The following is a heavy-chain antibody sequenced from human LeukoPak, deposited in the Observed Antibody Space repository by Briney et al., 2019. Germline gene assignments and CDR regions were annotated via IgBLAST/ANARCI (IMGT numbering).Heavy chain of an antibody. J-gene: IGHJ4*02. V-gene: IGHV6-1*01. Sequence: PSQTLSLTCALSGDSFSSKSAAWNWIRQSPSRGLEWLGRTYYRSNLYSEYAPSVKIRITINPDTSKNQFSLDLKSVIPEDTAVYYCARTRGYLDNWGQGNLVTVSS. CDR2: TYYRSNLYS. CDR1: GDSFSSKSAA. CDR3: ARTRGYLDN.